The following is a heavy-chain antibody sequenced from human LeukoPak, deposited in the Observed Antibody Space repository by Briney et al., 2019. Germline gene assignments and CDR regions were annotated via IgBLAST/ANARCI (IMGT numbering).Heavy chain of an antibody. CDR3: ARAPCVGTNGVCYASQFDY. CDR1: GFTFSSYG. V-gene: IGHV3-33*01. J-gene: IGHJ4*02. D-gene: IGHD2-8*01. CDR2: IWYDGSNE. Sequence: GRSLRLSCAASGFTFSSYGMHWVRQAPGKGLEWVAVIWYDGSNEYYADSVKGRFTISRDNSKNTLYLQMNSLRAADTAVYYCARAPCVGTNGVCYASQFDYWGQGTLVTVSS.